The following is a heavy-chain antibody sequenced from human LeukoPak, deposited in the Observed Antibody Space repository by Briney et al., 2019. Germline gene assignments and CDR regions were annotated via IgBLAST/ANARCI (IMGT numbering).Heavy chain of an antibody. V-gene: IGHV4-39*07. J-gene: IGHJ4*02. CDR3: AREVLVTGRTIFDY. CDR1: GGSISSSSYY. CDR2: IYYSGST. D-gene: IGHD3-9*01. Sequence: SETLSLTCTVSGGSISSSSYYWGWIRQPPGKGLEWIGSIYYSGSTNYNPSLKSRVTISVDTSKNQFSLKLSSVTAADTAVYYCAREVLVTGRTIFDYWGQGTLVTVSS.